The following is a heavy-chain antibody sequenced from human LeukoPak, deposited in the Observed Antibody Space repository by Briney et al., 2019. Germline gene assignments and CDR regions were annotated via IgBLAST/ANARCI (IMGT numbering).Heavy chain of an antibody. J-gene: IGHJ4*02. CDR3: ARDPRSGNYLDY. Sequence: SETLSLTCTVSGGSITSYYWSWIRQPPGKGLEWIGYIYYSGTTSYNPSLKSRVAISVDTSKNQFSLKLTSVTAADTAVYYCARDPRSGNYLDYWGQGTLVTVSS. D-gene: IGHD3-10*01. CDR1: GGSITSYY. CDR2: IYYSGTT. V-gene: IGHV4-59*01.